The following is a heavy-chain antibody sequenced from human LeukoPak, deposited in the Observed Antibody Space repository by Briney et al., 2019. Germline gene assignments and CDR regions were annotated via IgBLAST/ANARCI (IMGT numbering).Heavy chain of an antibody. J-gene: IGHJ3*01. CDR2: IYPGDSDT. V-gene: IGHV5-51*01. CDR3: ARRITMVRGVMPDS. Sequence: GESLKISCKGSGYSFTSYWVGWVRQMAGKGLEWMGIIYPGDSDTRYSPSFQGQVTISADESISTAYLQWSSLKASDTAMYYCARRITMVRGVMPDSWGQGTMVTVSS. D-gene: IGHD3-10*01. CDR1: GYSFTSYW.